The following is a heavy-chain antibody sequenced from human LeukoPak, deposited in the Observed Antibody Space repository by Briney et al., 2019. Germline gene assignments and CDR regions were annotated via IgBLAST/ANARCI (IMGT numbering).Heavy chain of an antibody. Sequence: PGGSLRLSCAASGFTFSSYWMSWVRQAPGKGLEWVANIKQDGSEKYYVDSVRGRFTISRDNAKNSLYLQMNSLRAEDTAVYYCVKDAPGEYYFDYWGQGTLVTVSS. D-gene: IGHD3-10*01. CDR2: IKQDGSEK. CDR3: VKDAPGEYYFDY. J-gene: IGHJ4*02. CDR1: GFTFSSYW. V-gene: IGHV3-7*01.